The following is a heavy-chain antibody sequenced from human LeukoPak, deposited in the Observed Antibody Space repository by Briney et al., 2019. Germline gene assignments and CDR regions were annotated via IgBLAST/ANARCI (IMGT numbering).Heavy chain of an antibody. CDR2: IKQDGSEK. D-gene: IGHD2-2*01. J-gene: IGHJ4*02. CDR1: GFTFSSYW. CDR3: TRMVWRSRPFDY. V-gene: IGHV3-7*01. Sequence: PGGPLRLSCAASGFTFSSYWISWVRQAPGKGLEWVANIKQDGSEKYYVDSVKGRFTISRDNAKNSLYLQMNSLRVEDTAVYYCTRMVWRSRPFDYWGQGTLATVSS.